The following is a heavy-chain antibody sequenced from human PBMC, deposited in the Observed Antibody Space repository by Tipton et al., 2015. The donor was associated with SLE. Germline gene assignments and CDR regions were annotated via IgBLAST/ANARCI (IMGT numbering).Heavy chain of an antibody. CDR3: ARRAAWWYFDL. Sequence: GLVKPSETLSLTCPVSGDSISTGSYYWSWIRQPAGKGLEWIGRISPSGSTNYNPSLKSRVTISADMSKNQFSLTLSDVSAADTAVYFCARRAAWWYFDLWGRGTLVTVSS. J-gene: IGHJ2*01. D-gene: IGHD6-25*01. CDR2: ISPSGST. V-gene: IGHV4-61*02. CDR1: GDSISTGSYY.